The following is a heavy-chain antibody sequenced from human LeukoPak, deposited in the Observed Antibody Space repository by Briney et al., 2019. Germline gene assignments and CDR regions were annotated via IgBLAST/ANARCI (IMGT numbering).Heavy chain of an antibody. CDR2: ISSGGTYV. CDR3: ARAERVAGTLYAFDI. J-gene: IGHJ3*02. V-gene: IGHV3-21*01. D-gene: IGHD6-19*01. Sequence: GGSLRLSCVVSGFTFKTYSMNWVRQAPGKGLEWVSSISSGGTYVDYADSVKGRFTISRDNAKNSLYLQMNSLRAEDTAVFYCARAERVAGTLYAFDIWGQGTMVTVSS. CDR1: GFTFKTYS.